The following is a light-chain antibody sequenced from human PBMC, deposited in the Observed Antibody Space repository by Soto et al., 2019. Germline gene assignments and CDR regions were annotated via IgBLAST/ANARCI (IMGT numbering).Light chain of an antibody. J-gene: IGKJ1*01. CDR1: RSIINW. Sequence: DIQLTQSPSTLSASVGDRVTITCRASRSIINWLAWYQQKPGKAPKLLIYKASTLKSGVPSRFSGSGSGTEFTLTISSLQPDDFATYYCQQYNSYSRTFGQGTKVDIK. V-gene: IGKV1-5*03. CDR2: KAS. CDR3: QQYNSYSRT.